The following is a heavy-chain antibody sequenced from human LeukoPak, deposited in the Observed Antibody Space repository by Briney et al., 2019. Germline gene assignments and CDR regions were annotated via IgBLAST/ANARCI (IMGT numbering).Heavy chain of an antibody. V-gene: IGHV1-2*02. D-gene: IGHD6-6*01. J-gene: IGHJ4*02. Sequence: AASVKVSCKASGYTFTGFYMHWVRQAPRQGLEYMGWIDPNSSGTNYAQKLQGRVTMTRDTSISTVYMELSSLRSDDTAVYYCAVARPYSSSSPLDYWGQGTLVTVSS. CDR1: GYTFTGFY. CDR2: IDPNSSGT. CDR3: AVARPYSSSSPLDY.